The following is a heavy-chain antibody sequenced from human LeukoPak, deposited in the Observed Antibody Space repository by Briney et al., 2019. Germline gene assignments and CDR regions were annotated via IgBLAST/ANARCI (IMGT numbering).Heavy chain of an antibody. CDR1: GGSISSYY. D-gene: IGHD3-22*01. V-gene: IGHV4-59*01. CDR2: IYYSGST. Sequence: SETLSLTCTVSGGSISSYYWSWIRQPPGKGLEWLGYIYYSGSTNYNPSLKSRVTISVDTSKNQFSLKLSSVTAADTAVYYCARVRSGMIVGAFDIWGQGTMVTVSS. CDR3: ARVRSGMIVGAFDI. J-gene: IGHJ3*02.